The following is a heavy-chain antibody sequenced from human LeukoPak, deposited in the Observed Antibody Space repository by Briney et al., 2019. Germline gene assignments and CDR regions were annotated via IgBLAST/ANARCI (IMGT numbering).Heavy chain of an antibody. CDR3: ATQDGYDNSGHYGY. J-gene: IGHJ4*02. CDR2: ISYDGSDK. D-gene: IGHD3-22*01. Sequence: GGSLRLSCAASGFSFSNFGMHWVRQAPGKGLEWVAVISYDGSDKYFADSVKGRFTISRDNSKNTLYLQVNSLRAEDTAVYYCATQDGYDNSGHYGYWGQGTLVTVSS. CDR1: GFSFSNFG. V-gene: IGHV3-30*03.